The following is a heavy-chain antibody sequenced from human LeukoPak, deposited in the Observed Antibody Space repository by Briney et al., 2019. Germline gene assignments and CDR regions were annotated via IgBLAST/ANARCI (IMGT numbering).Heavy chain of an antibody. D-gene: IGHD2-15*01. CDR2: FYPGDSDT. CDR1: GYSFNSYW. V-gene: IGHV5-51*01. J-gene: IGHJ4*02. CDR3: ARPRGRYCSGGSCYRFDY. Sequence: GESLKISCKASGYSFNSYWIGWVRQIPGRGLEWMGVFYPGDSDTRYSPSFQGQVTISVDKSITTAYLQWSSLKASDTAMYYCARPRGRYCSGGSCYRFDYWGQGTLVTVSS.